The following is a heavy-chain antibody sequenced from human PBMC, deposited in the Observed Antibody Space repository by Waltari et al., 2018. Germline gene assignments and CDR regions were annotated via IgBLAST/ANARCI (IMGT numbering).Heavy chain of an antibody. CDR3: ATYIGASVGTAAFGV. J-gene: IGHJ3*01. V-gene: IGHV4-39*01. CDR2: MSYTGAT. CDR1: GVSITSNRHD. Sequence: QLQLQESGPGLVKPSETLSLTCSVSGVSITSNRHDWGWIRQPPGQGLEWIGTMSYTGATYSSPSLESRVTVSRDTSKNQLSLKLVSVTAADTAVYYCATYIGASVGTAAFGVWGQGTMVAVSS. D-gene: IGHD1-1*01.